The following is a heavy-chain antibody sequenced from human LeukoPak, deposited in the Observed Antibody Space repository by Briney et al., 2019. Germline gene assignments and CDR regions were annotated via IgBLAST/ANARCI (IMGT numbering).Heavy chain of an antibody. CDR1: GFTFSNAW. Sequence: GGSLRLSCAASGFTFSNAWMNWVRQAPGKGLEWVGRIKSKTDDGTTDYAAPVKGRFTISRDDSKNTLYLQMNSLKTEDTAVYCCGWSTQGDYYGMDVWGQGTTVTVSS. J-gene: IGHJ6*02. CDR2: IKSKTDDGTT. D-gene: IGHD2-8*02. CDR3: GWSTQGDYYGMDV. V-gene: IGHV3-15*07.